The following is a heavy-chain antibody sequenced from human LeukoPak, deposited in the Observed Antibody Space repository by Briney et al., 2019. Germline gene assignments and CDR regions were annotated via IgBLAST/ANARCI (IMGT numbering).Heavy chain of an antibody. CDR2: IKQDGIDK. J-gene: IGHJ4*02. V-gene: IGHV3-7*01. CDR3: ARGLRFGESPFDY. Sequence: GGSLRLSCAASGFTFSNYWMNWVRQAPGKGLDWVANIKQDGIDKYYVESVKGRFTISRNNANNFLYLQMNSLRAEDTAVYYCARGLRFGESPFDYWGQGTLVTVSS. CDR1: GFTFSNYW. D-gene: IGHD3-10*01.